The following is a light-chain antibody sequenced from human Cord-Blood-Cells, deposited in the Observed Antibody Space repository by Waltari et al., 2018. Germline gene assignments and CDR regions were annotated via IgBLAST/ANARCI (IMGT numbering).Light chain of an antibody. CDR3: QQGYTTRTT. CDR1: QSISSY. Sequence: EIQMNLSPSSLSASAADRVAITCWASQSISSYLNWYQQKPERAPKLLIYAASSLQRGVPSRFSGSGSGTDFTLIISSLQPEDFATYFCQQGYTTRTTFAQGTKVEIK. J-gene: IGKJ1*01. CDR2: AAS. V-gene: IGKV1-39*01.